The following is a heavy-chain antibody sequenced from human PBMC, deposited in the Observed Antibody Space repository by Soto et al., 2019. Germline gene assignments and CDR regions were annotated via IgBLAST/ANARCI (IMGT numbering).Heavy chain of an antibody. CDR3: VRDGTKTLRDWFDP. CDR2: IYATGTT. D-gene: IGHD1-1*01. J-gene: IGHJ5*02. V-gene: IGHV4-4*07. Sequence: SETLSLTCTVSGASISGYYWSWIRKSAGKGLEWIGRIYATGTTDYNPSLKSRVMMSVDTSKRQFSLRLRSVTAADTSVYYCVRDGTKTLRDWFDPWGQGAQVTVSS. CDR1: GASISGYY.